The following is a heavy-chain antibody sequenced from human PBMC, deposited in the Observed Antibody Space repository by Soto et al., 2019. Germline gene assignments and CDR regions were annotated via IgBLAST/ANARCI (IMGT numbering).Heavy chain of an antibody. V-gene: IGHV4-30-4*01. J-gene: IGHJ6*02. CDR1: GGSISSGDYY. Sequence: TLSLTCTVSGGSISSGDYYWSWIRQPPGKGLEWIGYIYYSGSTYYNPSLKSRVTISVGTSKNQFSLKLSSVTAADTAVYYCVRGDLMVRGVISYYGMDVWGQGTTVTVSS. CDR3: VRGDLMVRGVISYYGMDV. D-gene: IGHD3-10*01. CDR2: IYYSGST.